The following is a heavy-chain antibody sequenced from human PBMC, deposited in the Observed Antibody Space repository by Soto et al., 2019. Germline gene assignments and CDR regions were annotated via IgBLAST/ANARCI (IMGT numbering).Heavy chain of an antibody. J-gene: IGHJ4*02. CDR3: AKEKDYVFTGGSDRYTSHY. CDR1: GFTFRTYA. Sequence: EVQLLESGGGLIQPGGSLRLSCTASGFTFRTYAMTWFRQAPGKGLEWVSAISGSAGTFYATSVKGRFTISRDNSRSTVYLQMHSHRAEDSAIYYCAKEKDYVFTGGSDRYTSHYWGRGPRVTVPS. V-gene: IGHV3-23*01. CDR2: ISGSAGT. D-gene: IGHD3-16*02.